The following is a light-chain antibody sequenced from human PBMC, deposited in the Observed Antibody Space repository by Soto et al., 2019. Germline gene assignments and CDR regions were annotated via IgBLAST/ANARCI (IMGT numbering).Light chain of an antibody. CDR2: AAY. CDR3: QQSYSSTIT. CDR1: QSISSY. Sequence: DIQITQSPSSLSASVGDRVTITCRASQSISSYLNWYQQKPGKAPKLLIYAAYSLQSGVPSRFSGSGSGTDFTLTISSLQPEDFATYYCQQSYSSTITFGQGTRLEIK. J-gene: IGKJ5*01. V-gene: IGKV1-39*01.